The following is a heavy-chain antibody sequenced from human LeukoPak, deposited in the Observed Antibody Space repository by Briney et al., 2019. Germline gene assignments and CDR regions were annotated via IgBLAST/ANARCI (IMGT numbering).Heavy chain of an antibody. CDR3: ARDSISGYDATDY. D-gene: IGHD5-12*01. Sequence: GASVKVSCKASVYTVTSYGISSGRQAPRQELEWMGWFSAYNVNTNYAQKLQGRVTMTTDTSKSQAYMELRTLSSEATAVYYCARDSISGYDATDYWGRGSLATVSS. V-gene: IGHV1-18*04. CDR1: VYTVTSYG. CDR2: FSAYNVNT. J-gene: IGHJ4*02.